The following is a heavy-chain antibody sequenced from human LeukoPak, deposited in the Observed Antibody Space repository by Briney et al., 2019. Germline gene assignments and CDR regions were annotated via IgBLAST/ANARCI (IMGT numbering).Heavy chain of an antibody. D-gene: IGHD2-8*01. Sequence: GESLKISCKGSGYSFTNYWIGWVRQMPGKGLEWMGIIYLGDSDTRYSPSFQGQVTISADKSIGTSFLQWSSLKSSDTAMYYCARRGVNDPFDFWGQGTMVTVS. CDR2: IYLGDSDT. V-gene: IGHV5-51*01. CDR3: ARRGVNDPFDF. CDR1: GYSFTNYW. J-gene: IGHJ3*01.